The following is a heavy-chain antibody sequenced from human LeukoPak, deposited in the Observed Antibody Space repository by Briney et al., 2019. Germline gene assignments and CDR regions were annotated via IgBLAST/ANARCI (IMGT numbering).Heavy chain of an antibody. J-gene: IGHJ4*02. Sequence: TGGSLRLSCVVSGFTFSTHAMSWVRQVPGKGLEWVSSISGSGGSTYYADSVKGRFTISRDNSKNTLYLQMNSLRVEDTAVYNCAKLIGDYGGNSGYWGQGTLVTVSS. CDR1: GFTFSTHA. CDR3: AKLIGDYGGNSGY. V-gene: IGHV3-23*01. CDR2: ISGSGGST. D-gene: IGHD4-23*01.